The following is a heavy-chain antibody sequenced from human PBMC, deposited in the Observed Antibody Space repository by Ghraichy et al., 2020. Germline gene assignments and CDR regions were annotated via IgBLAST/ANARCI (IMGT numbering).Heavy chain of an antibody. V-gene: IGHV4-4*07. J-gene: IGHJ4*01. CDR1: GGSIIDYY. Sequence: SETLSLTCTVSGGSIIDYYWNWIRQPAGKGLEWVGRIDDTGNVNYNPSLKGRLTMSVDTSKNQFSLRLNSVTDADTAVYYCTRGEHGSDYWGHGVLVTVSS. D-gene: IGHD3-10*01. CDR3: TRGEHGSDY. CDR2: IDDTGNV.